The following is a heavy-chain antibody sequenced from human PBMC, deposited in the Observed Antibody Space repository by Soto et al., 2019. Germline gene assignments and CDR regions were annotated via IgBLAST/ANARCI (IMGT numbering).Heavy chain of an antibody. CDR1: GFTFSSYA. J-gene: IGHJ6*02. V-gene: IGHV3-30-3*01. D-gene: IGHD1-26*01. CDR3: ARDTTSLGMDV. CDR2: ISYDGSNK. Sequence: LRLSCAASGFTFSSYAMHWVRQAPGKGLEWVAVISYDGSNKYYADSVKGRFTISRDNSKNTLYLQMNSLRAEDTAVYYCARDTTSLGMDVWGQGTTVTVSS.